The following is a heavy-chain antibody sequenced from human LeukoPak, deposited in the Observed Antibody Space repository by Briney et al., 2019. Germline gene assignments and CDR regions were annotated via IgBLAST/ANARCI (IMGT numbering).Heavy chain of an antibody. Sequence: SQTPSLTCTVSGDSISSGGYSWSWIRQPPGKGLEWIGYIYHIGYISQSGNIYQNPSLKSRVTISLDTSRNQFSLKLSSVTAADTAVYYCARSPLAFYDSSGYPRVWFDPWGQGTLVTVSS. CDR3: ARSPLAFYDSSGYPRVWFDP. CDR1: GDSISSGGYS. CDR2: ISQSGNI. V-gene: IGHV4-30-2*01. J-gene: IGHJ5*02. D-gene: IGHD3-22*01.